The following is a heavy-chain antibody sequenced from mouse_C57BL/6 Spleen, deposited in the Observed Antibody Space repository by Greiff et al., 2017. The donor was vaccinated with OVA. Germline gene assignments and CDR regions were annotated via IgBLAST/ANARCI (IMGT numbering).Heavy chain of an antibody. V-gene: IGHV2-6-1*01. CDR1: GFSLTSYG. J-gene: IGHJ4*01. CDR3: ARQTAQATKEYAMDY. D-gene: IGHD3-2*02. CDR2: IWSAGST. Sequence: QVQLKESGPGLVAPSQSLSITCTVSGFSLTSYGVHWVRQPPGTGLEWLVVIWSAGSTTYNSAPKSRLSTRKDNSKSQVFLKMNRLQTDDTAMYYCARQTAQATKEYAMDYWGQGTSVTVSS.